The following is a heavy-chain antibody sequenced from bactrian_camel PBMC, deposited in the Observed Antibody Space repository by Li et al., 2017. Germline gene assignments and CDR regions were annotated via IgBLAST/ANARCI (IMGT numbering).Heavy chain of an antibody. D-gene: IGHD2*01. V-gene: IGHV3S55*01. Sequence: VQLVESGGGSVQAGGSLTLSCATSGKSYGMYCMAWFRQAPGKEREGVAATGGTPYTTYADSVKGRFTISKDSVENILHLQMNNLKPEDTAMYYCAARGPYCYTTLSVRDFTYWGQGTQVTVS. CDR2: TGGTPYT. CDR1: GKSYGMYC. J-gene: IGHJ6*01. CDR3: AARGPYCYTTLSVRDFTY.